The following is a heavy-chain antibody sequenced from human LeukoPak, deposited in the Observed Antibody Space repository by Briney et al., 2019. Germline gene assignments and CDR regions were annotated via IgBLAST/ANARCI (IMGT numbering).Heavy chain of an antibody. J-gene: IGHJ6*03. D-gene: IGHD3-22*01. CDR1: GGTFSSYA. CDR2: IIPIFGTA. CDR3: ARTPYDSSGYYPSGGYYYYYMDV. V-gene: IGHV1-69*13. Sequence: SVKVSCKASGGTFSSYAISWVRQAPGQGLEWMGGIIPIFGTANYAQKFQGRVTITADESTSTAYMELSSLRSEDTAVYYCARTPYDSSGYYPSGGYYYYYMDVWGKGTTVTVSS.